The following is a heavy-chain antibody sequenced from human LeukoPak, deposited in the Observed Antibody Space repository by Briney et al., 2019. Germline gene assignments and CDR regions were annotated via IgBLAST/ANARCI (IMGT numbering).Heavy chain of an antibody. CDR3: ARDPYSGLFDY. Sequence: PGGSLRLSCLASGFTFSRYSMKWVRQAPGKGLEWVSSISGSSNDKHYIDSVKGRFTISRDNAKNSLFLQMNSLRAEDTAVYYCARDPYSGLFDYWGQGTLITVSS. D-gene: IGHD4-11*01. V-gene: IGHV3-21*01. J-gene: IGHJ4*02. CDR2: ISGSSNDK. CDR1: GFTFSRYS.